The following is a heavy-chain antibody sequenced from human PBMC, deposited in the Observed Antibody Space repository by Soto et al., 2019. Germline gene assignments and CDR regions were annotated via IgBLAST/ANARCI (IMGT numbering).Heavy chain of an antibody. CDR1: GGSISSYY. CDR3: AGSGYDQYYFDY. V-gene: IGHV4-59*01. J-gene: IGHJ4*02. Sequence: PSETLSLTCTVSGGSISSYYWSWIRQPRGKGLEWIGYIYYSGSTNYNPSLKSRVTISVDTSKNQFSLKLSSVTAADTAVYYCAGSGYDQYYFDYWGQGTLVTVSS. D-gene: IGHD5-12*01. CDR2: IYYSGST.